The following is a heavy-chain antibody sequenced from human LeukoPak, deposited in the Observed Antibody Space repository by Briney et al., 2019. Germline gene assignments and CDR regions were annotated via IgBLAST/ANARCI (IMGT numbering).Heavy chain of an antibody. CDR1: GYTFSDYD. V-gene: IGHV1-8*01. CDR3: ARVKRFPTVWFDP. D-gene: IGHD3-10*01. Sequence: ASVKVSCKASGYTFSDYDINWVRQAAGQGLEWMGWMNPITGSTDYVQKFRGRIIMTRDTSITKAFMELTSLTSDDTAIYYCARVKRFPTVWFDPWGQGTLVSVSS. J-gene: IGHJ5*02. CDR2: MNPITGST.